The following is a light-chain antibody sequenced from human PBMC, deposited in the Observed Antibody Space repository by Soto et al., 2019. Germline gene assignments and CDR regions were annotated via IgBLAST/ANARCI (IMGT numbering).Light chain of an antibody. CDR1: SSDVGGYNS. V-gene: IGLV2-14*01. CDR3: SSYTSSSTLV. CDR2: EVS. Sequence: QSVLTQPASVSGSPGQSITISCTGTSSDVGGYNSVSWYQQHPGKAPKLMIYEVSNRPSGVSNRFSGSKSGNTASLTISGPQAEDEADYYCSSYTSSSTLVFGTGTKVTVL. J-gene: IGLJ1*01.